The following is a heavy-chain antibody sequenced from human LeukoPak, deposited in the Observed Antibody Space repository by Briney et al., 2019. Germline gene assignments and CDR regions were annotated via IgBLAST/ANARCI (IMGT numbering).Heavy chain of an antibody. CDR1: GFTFSNYW. CDR3: ASASSHRIAAGGDY. J-gene: IGHJ4*02. CDR2: IYSDGSSR. Sequence: PGGSLRLSCAASGFTFSNYWMHWVRQAPGKGLVWVSRIYSDGSSRSYADSVKGRFTISRDNAKNTLDLQMNSLRAEDTAVYYCASASSHRIAAGGDYWGQGTLVTVSS. V-gene: IGHV3-74*01. D-gene: IGHD6-13*01.